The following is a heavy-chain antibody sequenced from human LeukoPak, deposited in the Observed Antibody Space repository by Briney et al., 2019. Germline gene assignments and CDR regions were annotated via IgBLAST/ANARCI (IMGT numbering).Heavy chain of an antibody. Sequence: ASETLSLTCTVSGGSISSYYWSWIRQPPGKGLEWIGYIYYSGSTNYNPSLKSRVTISVDTSKNQFSLKLSSVTAADTAVYYCASGIIVGWFDPWGQGTLVTVSS. D-gene: IGHD3-16*01. CDR1: GGSISSYY. V-gene: IGHV4-59*13. CDR3: ASGIIVGWFDP. J-gene: IGHJ5*02. CDR2: IYYSGST.